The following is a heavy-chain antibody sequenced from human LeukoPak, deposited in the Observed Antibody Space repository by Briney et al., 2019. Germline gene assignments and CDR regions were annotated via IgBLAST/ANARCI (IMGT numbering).Heavy chain of an antibody. CDR1: GYTFTGYY. V-gene: IGHV1-2*06. J-gene: IGHJ4*02. D-gene: IGHD3-3*01. Sequence: ASVKVSCKASGYTFTGYYMHWVRQAPGQGLEWMGRINPNSGGTNYAQKFQGRVTVTRDTSISTAYMELSRLRSDDTAVYYCATNLEWLPPQDYWGQGTLVTVSS. CDR3: ATNLEWLPPQDY. CDR2: INPNSGGT.